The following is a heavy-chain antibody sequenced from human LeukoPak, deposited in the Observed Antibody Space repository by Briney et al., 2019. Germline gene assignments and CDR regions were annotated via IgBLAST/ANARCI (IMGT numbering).Heavy chain of an antibody. CDR3: AKVLSGYDAFDI. CDR2: ISNSGGST. V-gene: IGHV3-23*01. Sequence: PGGSLRLSCVVSGFTFSNYAMSWVRQAPGKGLEWVSTISNSGGSTYYADSVKGRFTISRDNSKNTLYLQMNSLRAEDTAVNYRAKVLSGYDAFDILGQGTMVTVSS. D-gene: IGHD6-25*01. J-gene: IGHJ3*02. CDR1: GFTFSNYA.